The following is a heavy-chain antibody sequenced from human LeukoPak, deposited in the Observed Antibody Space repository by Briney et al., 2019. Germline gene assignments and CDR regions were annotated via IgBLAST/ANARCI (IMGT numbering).Heavy chain of an antibody. J-gene: IGHJ5*02. D-gene: IGHD6-6*01. CDR1: GFTFSSYA. Sequence: GGSLRLSCAASGFTFSSYAMSWVRQAPGKGLEWVSAISGSGGSTYYADSVKGRFTISRDNSKNTLYLQMNSLRAEDTAVYYCAKDPTGIAARPVWFDPWGQGTLVTVSS. V-gene: IGHV3-23*01. CDR3: AKDPTGIAARPVWFDP. CDR2: ISGSGGST.